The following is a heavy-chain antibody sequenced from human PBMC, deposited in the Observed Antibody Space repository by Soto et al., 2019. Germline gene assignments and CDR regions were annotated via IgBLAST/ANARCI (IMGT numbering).Heavy chain of an antibody. D-gene: IGHD4-17*01. CDR3: ARGSAYSDYDLEY. Sequence: PXGSLRLSFSASGFTLSSYAMTWVRQAPGKGLEWVSGVSGTGGSAYYADSVKGRFTISRDKSTNTLYLHMNSLRAEDTAVYYCARGSAYSDYDLEYWGQGTLVTVSS. V-gene: IGHV3-23*01. J-gene: IGHJ4*02. CDR1: GFTLSSYA. CDR2: VSGTGGSA.